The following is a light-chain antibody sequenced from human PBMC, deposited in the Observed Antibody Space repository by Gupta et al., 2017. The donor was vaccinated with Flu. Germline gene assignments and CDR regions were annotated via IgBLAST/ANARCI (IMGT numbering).Light chain of an antibody. CDR3: QQYHLWPQVLT. V-gene: IGKV3-15*01. CDR2: GES. CDR1: QSVSIN. J-gene: IGKJ1*01. Sequence: DTGMTQSPATLSVSPGERATLSRSHSQSVSINLACIQQKRGQAPRPLIYGESTRVTDIPARFSGSGSGTELNLTISSLQSEDFDVYYCQQYHLWPQVLTFGQGTTVEIK.